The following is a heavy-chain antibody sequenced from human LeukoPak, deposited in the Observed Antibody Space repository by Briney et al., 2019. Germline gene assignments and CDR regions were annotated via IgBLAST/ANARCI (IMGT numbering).Heavy chain of an antibody. CDR3: ARLRSAATYFDH. Sequence: SETLSLTCTVSGGSISSYYWSWIRQPAGKGLEWIGRIYSSGSTHHNPSLESRVTMSVDTSKNQFSLKLSSVTAADTAVYYCARLRSAATYFDHWGQGILVTVSS. V-gene: IGHV4-4*07. CDR2: IYSSGST. J-gene: IGHJ4*02. D-gene: IGHD6-13*01. CDR1: GGSISSYY.